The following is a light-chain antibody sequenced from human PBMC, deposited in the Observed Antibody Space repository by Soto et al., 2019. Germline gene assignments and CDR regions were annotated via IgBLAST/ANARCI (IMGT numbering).Light chain of an antibody. CDR2: WAS. CDR1: QSILSSSNNKNS. V-gene: IGKV4-1*01. Sequence: DIVMTQSPDSLAVSLGERATINCKSSQSILSSSNNKNSLAWFQQQPRQPPKLLIYWASTRESGVPDRFSGSGSGTDFTLTISSLQAEDVAVYYCQQYYSSVVTFRQGTRLEI. CDR3: QQYYSSVVT. J-gene: IGKJ5*01.